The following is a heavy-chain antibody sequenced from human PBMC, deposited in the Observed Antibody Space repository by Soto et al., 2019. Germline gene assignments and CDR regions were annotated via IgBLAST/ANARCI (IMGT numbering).Heavy chain of an antibody. V-gene: IGHV1-8*01. CDR3: ARGRSGWYSAPYYYYYYMDV. J-gene: IGHJ6*03. CDR2: MNPNSGNT. CDR1: GYTFTSYD. D-gene: IGHD6-19*01. Sequence: ASVKVSCKASGYTFTSYDINWVRQATGQGLEWMGWMNPNSGNTGYAQKFQGRVTMTRNTSISTAYMELSSLRSEDTAVYYCARGRSGWYSAPYYYYYYMDVWGKGTTVTVSS.